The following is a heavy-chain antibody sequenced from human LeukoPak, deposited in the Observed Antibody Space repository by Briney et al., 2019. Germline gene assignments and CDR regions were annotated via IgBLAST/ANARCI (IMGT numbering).Heavy chain of an antibody. D-gene: IGHD4-17*01. J-gene: IGHJ4*02. CDR2: ISAYNGNT. Sequence: RASVKVSCKASGYTFTSYGISWVRQAPGQGLEWMGWISAYNGNTNYAQKLQGRVTMTTDTSTSTVYMELRSLISDDTAVYYCARDKTTVTHEYWGQGTLVTVSS. V-gene: IGHV1-18*01. CDR3: ARDKTTVTHEY. CDR1: GYTFTSYG.